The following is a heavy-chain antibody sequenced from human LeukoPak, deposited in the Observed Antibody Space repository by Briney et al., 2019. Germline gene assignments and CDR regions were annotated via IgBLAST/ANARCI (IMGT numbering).Heavy chain of an antibody. CDR1: GFSFSNYN. CDR2: ISSDSSYI. CDR3: ARDSGIRTVDY. D-gene: IGHD3-10*01. V-gene: IGHV3-21*01. Sequence: PGGSLRLSRAASGFSFSNYNMNWVRQAPGKGLEWVSSISSDSSYIYYADSVKGRFTISRDNAMNSLYLQMNSLRAEDTAVYYCARDSGIRTVDYWGQGTLVIVSS. J-gene: IGHJ4*02.